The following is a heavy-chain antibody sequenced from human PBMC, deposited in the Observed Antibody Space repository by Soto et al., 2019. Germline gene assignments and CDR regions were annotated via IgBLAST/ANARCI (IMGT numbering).Heavy chain of an antibody. D-gene: IGHD1-26*01. CDR3: AKDREGMDV. CDR1: GLTFDDYA. CDR2: ISGSGGST. V-gene: IGHV3-23*01. J-gene: IGHJ6*02. Sequence: PGGALRLSSAASGLTFDDYAMHWVRQAPGRGLEWVSGISGSGGSTYYADSVKGRFTISRDNSKNTLYLQMNSLRAEDTAVYYCAKDREGMDVWGQGTTVTVSS.